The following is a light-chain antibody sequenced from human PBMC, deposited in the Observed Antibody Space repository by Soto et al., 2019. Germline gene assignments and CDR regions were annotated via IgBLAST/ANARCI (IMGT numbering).Light chain of an antibody. CDR1: QNLLHSNGYNY. J-gene: IGKJ2*02. V-gene: IGKV2-28*01. Sequence: IVMTQSPLSLSVPPGEPASISCRSSQNLLHSNGYNYLDWYLQKPGQSPQLLIFLGSSRASRVPDRFSGSGSGTDFTLKISRVEAEDVGVYYCMQALQTPWTFGQGTKLEIK. CDR3: MQALQTPWT. CDR2: LGS.